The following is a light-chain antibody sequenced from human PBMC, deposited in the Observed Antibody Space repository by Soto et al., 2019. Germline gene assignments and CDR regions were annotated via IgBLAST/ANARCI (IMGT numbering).Light chain of an antibody. CDR3: QQYDNRPPFT. J-gene: IGKJ3*01. Sequence: DIQMTQSPSSLSASVGDRVTITCQASQDISNYLYWYQQKPGKAPKLLIYDASNLETGVPSRFSGSGSWTDFTFTISSLQPEDIATYYCQQYDNRPPFTFGPGTKVDIK. CDR1: QDISNY. V-gene: IGKV1-33*01. CDR2: DAS.